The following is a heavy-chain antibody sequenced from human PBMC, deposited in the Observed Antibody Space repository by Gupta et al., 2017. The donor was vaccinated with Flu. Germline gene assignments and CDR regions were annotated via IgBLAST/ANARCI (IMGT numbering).Heavy chain of an antibody. CDR2: WYDGSSK. D-gene: IGHD1-26*01. Sequence: WYDGSSKYYADSVKGRFTISRDNSKNTLYLQMNSLRAEDTAVYYCARTNLGVGGVHLDYWGQGTLVTVSS. V-gene: IGHV3-33*01. CDR3: ARTNLGVGGVHLDY. J-gene: IGHJ4*02.